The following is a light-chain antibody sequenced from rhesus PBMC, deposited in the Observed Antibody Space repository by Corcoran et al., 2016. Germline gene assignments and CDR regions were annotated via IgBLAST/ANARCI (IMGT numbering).Light chain of an antibody. CDR3: QQDYDIPLT. V-gene: IGKV1-94*01. CDR2: TSS. J-gene: IGKJ4*01. CDR1: QGIKKD. Sequence: DIQMTQSPSSLSASVGDRVTVTCRASQGIKKDLSWYQQKPGKSPTILFHTSSPLQPGVSSRFSGSGSGTDFTLTISSLQPEDVATYYCQQDYDIPLTFGGGTKVEL.